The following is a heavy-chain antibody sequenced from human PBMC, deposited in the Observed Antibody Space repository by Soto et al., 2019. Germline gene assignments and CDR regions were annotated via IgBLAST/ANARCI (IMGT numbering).Heavy chain of an antibody. CDR2: IKPDGGET. Sequence: EVQLVESGGGLVQPGGSLRLSCGASGFTFSSYWMAWFRRAPGKGLEWVANIKPDGGETFYVDSLRGRFTISRDNAKNAMYRQMNGLRVEETDVYYCARVGGAWSSDLWGRGTLVTVSS. CDR1: GFTFSSYW. V-gene: IGHV3-7*01. J-gene: IGHJ2*01. CDR3: ARVGGAWSSDL. D-gene: IGHD3-10*01.